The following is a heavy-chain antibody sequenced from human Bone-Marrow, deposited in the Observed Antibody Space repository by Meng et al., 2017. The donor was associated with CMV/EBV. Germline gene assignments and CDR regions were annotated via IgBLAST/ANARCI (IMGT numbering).Heavy chain of an antibody. CDR3: ARDRTGDCSSTSCYNYYYYYGMDV. D-gene: IGHD2-2*02. J-gene: IGHJ6*02. CDR2: IIPIFAIA. CDR1: GGTFSSYA. Sequence: SVKVSCKASGGTFSSYAFSWVRQAPGQGLEWMGGIIPIFAIANYAQKFQGRVTITTDEPTSTAYMELSSLRSEDTAVYYCARDRTGDCSSTSCYNYYYYYGMDVWGQGTTVTVSS. V-gene: IGHV1-69*05.